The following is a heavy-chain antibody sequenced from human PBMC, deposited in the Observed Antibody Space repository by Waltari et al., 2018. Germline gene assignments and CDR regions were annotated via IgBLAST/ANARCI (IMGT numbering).Heavy chain of an antibody. J-gene: IGHJ4*02. Sequence: QVQLVESGGGVVQPGRSLRLSCAASGFTFSSYAMHWVRQAPGKGREWVAVISYDGSNKYYADSVKGRFTISRDNSKNTLYLQMNSLRAEDTAVYYCARGDYYDSSGYYQFDYWGQGTLVTVSS. D-gene: IGHD3-22*01. CDR1: GFTFSSYA. V-gene: IGHV3-30*01. CDR2: ISYDGSNK. CDR3: ARGDYYDSSGYYQFDY.